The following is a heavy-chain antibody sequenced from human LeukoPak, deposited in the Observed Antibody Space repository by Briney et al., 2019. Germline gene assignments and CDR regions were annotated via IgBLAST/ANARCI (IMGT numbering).Heavy chain of an antibody. CDR3: AKRPRWVAAGTPQFDY. Sequence: GGSLRLSCAASGFTFSSYAMSWVRQAPGKGLEWVSAISGSGGSTYYADSVKGRFTISRDNSKNTLYLQMNSLRAEDTAVYYCAKRPRWVAAGTPQFDYWGQGTLVTVSS. D-gene: IGHD6-13*01. CDR1: GFTFSSYA. V-gene: IGHV3-23*01. J-gene: IGHJ4*02. CDR2: ISGSGGST.